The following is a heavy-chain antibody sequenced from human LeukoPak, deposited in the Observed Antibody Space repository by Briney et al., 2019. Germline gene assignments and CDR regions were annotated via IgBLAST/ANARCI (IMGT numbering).Heavy chain of an antibody. J-gene: IGHJ1*01. CDR2: IKQDGSEK. CDR1: GFTFSSYW. D-gene: IGHD6-19*01. V-gene: IGHV3-7*01. Sequence: GGSLRLSCAASGFTFSSYWMSWVRQAPGKGLEWVANIKQDGSEKYYVDSVKGRFTISRDNAKNSLYLQMNSLRAEDTAVYYCARAVGSGWYPGYFQHWGQGTLVTVSS. CDR3: ARAVGSGWYPGYFQH.